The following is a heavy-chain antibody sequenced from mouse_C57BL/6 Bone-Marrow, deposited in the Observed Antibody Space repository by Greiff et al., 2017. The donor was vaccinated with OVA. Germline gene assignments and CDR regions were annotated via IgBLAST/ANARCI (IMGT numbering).Heavy chain of an antibody. CDR3: VREGIYYGNYGGVYYYAMGY. J-gene: IGHJ4*01. V-gene: IGHV1-9*01. CDR1: GYTFTGYW. CDR2: ILPGSGST. D-gene: IGHD2-1*01. Sequence: VQLQQSGAELMKPGASVKLSCKATGYTFTGYWIEWVKQRPGHGLEWIGEILPGSGSTNYNEKFKGKATFTADTSSNTAYMQLSSLTTEDSAIYYCVREGIYYGNYGGVYYYAMGYWGQGTSVTVSS.